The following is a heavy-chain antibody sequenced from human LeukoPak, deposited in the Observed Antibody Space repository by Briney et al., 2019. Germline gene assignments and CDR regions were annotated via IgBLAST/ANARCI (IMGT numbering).Heavy chain of an antibody. CDR3: ATADILTGYYIV. J-gene: IGHJ4*02. V-gene: IGHV1-24*01. CDR1: GYTLTELS. Sequence: ASVKVSCKVSGYTLTELSMHWVRQAPGKGLEWMGGFDPEDGETIYAQKFQGGVTMTEDTSTDTAYMELSSLRSEDTAVYYCATADILTGYYIVWGQGTLVTVSS. CDR2: FDPEDGET. D-gene: IGHD3-9*01.